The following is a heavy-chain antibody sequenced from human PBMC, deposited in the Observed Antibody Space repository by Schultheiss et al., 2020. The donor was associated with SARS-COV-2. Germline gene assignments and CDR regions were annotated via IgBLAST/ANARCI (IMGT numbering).Heavy chain of an antibody. V-gene: IGHV3-23*01. J-gene: IGHJ6*02. Sequence: GESLKISCAASGFTFSSYAMSWVRQAPGKGLEWVSAISGSGGSTYYADSVKGRFTISRDNSKNTLYLQMNSLRAEDTAVYYCANRIVGATSSYYYYYGMDVWGQGTTVTVSS. D-gene: IGHD1-26*01. CDR1: GFTFSSYA. CDR2: ISGSGGST. CDR3: ANRIVGATSSYYYYYGMDV.